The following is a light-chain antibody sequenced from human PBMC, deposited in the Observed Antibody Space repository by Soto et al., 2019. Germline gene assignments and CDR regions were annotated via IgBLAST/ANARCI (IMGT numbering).Light chain of an antibody. V-gene: IGLV2-11*01. J-gene: IGLJ2*01. CDR1: SSDVGGYDF. Sequence: QSALTQPRSVSGSPGQSVTISCTGTSSDVGGYDFVSWYQQHPGKAPKPMIYDVTNRPSGVPDRFSGSTSGNTASLTISGLQAEDEADYYCCSYAGSYALIFGGGTKLTVL. CDR2: DVT. CDR3: CSYAGSYALI.